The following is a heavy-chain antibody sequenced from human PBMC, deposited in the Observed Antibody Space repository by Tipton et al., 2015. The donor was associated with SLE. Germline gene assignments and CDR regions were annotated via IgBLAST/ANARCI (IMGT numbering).Heavy chain of an antibody. J-gene: IGHJ5*02. V-gene: IGHV4-39*01. Sequence: TLSLTCTVSGGSISSGSYYWGWIRQPPGKGLEWIGSIYYSGSTYYNPSLKSRVTISVDTSKNQFSLKLTSVTAADTAVYYCARLSSMVRRAQGWFDPWGQGTLVTVSS. CDR2: IYYSGST. CDR3: ARLSSMVRRAQGWFDP. D-gene: IGHD3-10*01. CDR1: GGSISSGSYY.